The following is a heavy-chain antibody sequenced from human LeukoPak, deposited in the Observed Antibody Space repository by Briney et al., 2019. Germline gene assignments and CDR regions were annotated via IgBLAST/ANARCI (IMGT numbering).Heavy chain of an antibody. CDR2: IKQDGSEK. Sequence: GGSLRLSCAASGFTFSSYEMNWVRQAPGKGLEWVANIKQDGSEKNYVESVKGRFTISRDNAKNSLYLQTNSLRAEDTAVYYCARAGQEWFGELGFDQWGQGTLVIVSS. J-gene: IGHJ4*02. D-gene: IGHD3-10*01. CDR3: ARAGQEWFGELGFDQ. CDR1: GFTFSSYE. V-gene: IGHV3-7*01.